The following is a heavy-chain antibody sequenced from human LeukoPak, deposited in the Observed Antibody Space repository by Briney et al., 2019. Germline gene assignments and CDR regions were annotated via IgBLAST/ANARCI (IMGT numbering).Heavy chain of an antibody. Sequence: PSETLSLTCTVSGGSISSGGYYWSWLRQHPGKGLEWIGYIYYSGSTYYNPSLKSRVTISVDTSKNQFSLKLSSVTAADTAVYYCARFDYGGIMGGFDYWDQGTLVTVSS. CDR1: GGSISSGGYY. J-gene: IGHJ4*02. D-gene: IGHD4-23*01. CDR3: ARFDYGGIMGGFDY. V-gene: IGHV4-31*03. CDR2: IYYSGST.